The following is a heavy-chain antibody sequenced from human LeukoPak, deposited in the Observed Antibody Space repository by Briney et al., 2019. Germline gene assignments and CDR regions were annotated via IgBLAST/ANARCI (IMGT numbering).Heavy chain of an antibody. CDR3: ARAGAQLYYYGSGSYYSDY. J-gene: IGHJ4*02. CDR1: GGTFSSYA. V-gene: IGHV1-69*13. CDR2: IIPIFGTA. Sequence: SVKVSCKASGGTFSSYAISWVRQAPGQGLEWMGGIIPIFGTANYAQKFQGRVTITADESTSTAYMELSSLRSDDTAVYYCARAGAQLYYYGSGSYYSDYWGQGTLVTVSS. D-gene: IGHD3-10*01.